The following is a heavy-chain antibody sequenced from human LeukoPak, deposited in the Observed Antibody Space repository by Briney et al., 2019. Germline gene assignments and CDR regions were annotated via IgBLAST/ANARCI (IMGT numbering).Heavy chain of an antibody. CDR1: GFTFSNAW. V-gene: IGHV3-15*01. CDR2: IKSKTDGGTT. CDR3: ARDKRAYCGGACYLSDY. J-gene: IGHJ4*02. D-gene: IGHD2-21*02. Sequence: GGSLRLSCAASGFTFSNAWMSWVRQAPGKGLEWVGRIKSKTDGGTTDYAAPVKGRFTISRDDSKNTLYLQMNSLRAEDTAVYSCARDKRAYCGGACYLSDYWGQGTLVTVSS.